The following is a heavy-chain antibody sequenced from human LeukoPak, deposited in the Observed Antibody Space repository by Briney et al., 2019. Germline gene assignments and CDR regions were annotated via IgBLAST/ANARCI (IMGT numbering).Heavy chain of an antibody. CDR1: GASISSSAYY. J-gene: IGHJ4*02. D-gene: IGHD2-2*01. V-gene: IGHV4-31*03. CDR3: ARSGSYHLPGDY. Sequence: SETLSLTCTVSGASISSSAYYWSWIRQHPGEGLEWVGYIYYTGSTYYNPSLKSRVTISLDTSKNQFSLKLSSVTAADAAVYYCARSGSYHLPGDYWGQGTLVTVSS. CDR2: IYYTGST.